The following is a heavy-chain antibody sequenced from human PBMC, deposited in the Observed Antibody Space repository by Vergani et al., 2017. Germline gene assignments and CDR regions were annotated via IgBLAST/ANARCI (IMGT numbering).Heavy chain of an antibody. CDR2: ISSSGSTI. V-gene: IGHV3-11*04. CDR3: ARILLPSSSGYYSYYYYYGMDV. Sequence: QVQLVESGGGLVKPGGSLRLSCAASGFTFSDYYMSWIRQAPGKGLEWVSYISSSGSTIYYADSVKGRFTISRDNAKNSLYLQMNSLRAEDTAVYYCARILLPSSSGYYSYYYYYGMDVWGQGTTVTVSS. CDR1: GFTFSDYY. D-gene: IGHD3-22*01. J-gene: IGHJ6*02.